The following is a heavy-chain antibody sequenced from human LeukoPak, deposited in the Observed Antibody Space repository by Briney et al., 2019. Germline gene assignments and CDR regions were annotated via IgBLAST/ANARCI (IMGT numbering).Heavy chain of an antibody. J-gene: IGHJ4*02. Sequence: GGSLRLSCAASGFTFSSYAMHWVRQAPGKGLEWVALISYDGSNKYYADSVKGRFTISRDNSKNTLYLQMNSLRTEDTAVYYCAKVGDNWDFDYWGQGTLVSVSS. D-gene: IGHD3-16*01. CDR1: GFTFSSYA. CDR3: AKVGDNWDFDY. V-gene: IGHV3-30*18. CDR2: ISYDGSNK.